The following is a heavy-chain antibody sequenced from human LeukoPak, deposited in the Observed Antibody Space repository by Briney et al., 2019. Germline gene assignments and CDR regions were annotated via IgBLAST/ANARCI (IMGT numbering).Heavy chain of an antibody. J-gene: IGHJ5*02. CDR3: AKGVRMIVVAPGS. D-gene: IGHD3-22*01. CDR1: GFSFNTRA. V-gene: IGHV3-30*02. Sequence: GGSLRLSCAASGFSFNTRAMHWVRQAPGKGLEWLAFVRHDGNNKYEADSVKGRFTISRDNSKNTVYLQMNSLRSEDTAVYYCAKGVRMIVVAPGSWGQGTLVTVSS. CDR2: VRHDGNNK.